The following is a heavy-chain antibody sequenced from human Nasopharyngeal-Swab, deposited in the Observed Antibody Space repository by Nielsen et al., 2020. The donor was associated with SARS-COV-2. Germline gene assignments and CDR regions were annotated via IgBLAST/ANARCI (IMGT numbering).Heavy chain of an antibody. J-gene: IGHJ6*02. Sequence: SETLSLTRTVSGGSISSYYWSWIRQPPGKGLEWIGYIYYSGSTNYNPSLKSRVTISVDTSKNQFSLKLSSVTAADTAVYYCARDQTGYSYGSRGMDVWGQGTTVTVSS. D-gene: IGHD5-18*01. CDR2: IYYSGST. V-gene: IGHV4-59*01. CDR1: GGSISSYY. CDR3: ARDQTGYSYGSRGMDV.